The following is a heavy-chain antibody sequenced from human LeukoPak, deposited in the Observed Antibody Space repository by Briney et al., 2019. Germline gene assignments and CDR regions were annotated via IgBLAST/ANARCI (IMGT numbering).Heavy chain of an antibody. J-gene: IGHJ4*02. D-gene: IGHD3-22*01. CDR2: ISYSGIT. Sequence: SETLSLTCTVSGGSITSDGYYWTWIRQPPGKGLEWIGHISYSGITSYNPSLKSRVTMSVDTSRNQFSLRLTSVTAADTAVYYCARDAFGDYYDATGYWIFDYWGQGSLVTVSS. V-gene: IGHV4-30-4*01. CDR1: GGSITSDGYY. CDR3: ARDAFGDYYDATGYWIFDY.